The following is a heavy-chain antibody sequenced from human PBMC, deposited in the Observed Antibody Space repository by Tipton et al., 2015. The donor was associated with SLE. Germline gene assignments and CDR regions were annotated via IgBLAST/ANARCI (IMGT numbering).Heavy chain of an antibody. CDR1: GFTLSTYD. J-gene: IGHJ4*02. V-gene: IGHV3-13*01. CDR3: VRGQSATGEFDS. D-gene: IGHD3-16*01. CDR2: IGIAGDT. Sequence: GSLRLSCAASGFTLSTYDMHWARQGTGKGLEWVSVIGIAGDTYYPDSVKGRFTISRENGKNSLHLQMNRLRAGDTAVYYCVRGQSATGEFDSWGQGTQVTVSS.